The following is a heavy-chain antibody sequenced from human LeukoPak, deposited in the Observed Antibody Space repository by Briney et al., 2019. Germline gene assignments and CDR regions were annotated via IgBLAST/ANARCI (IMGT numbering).Heavy chain of an antibody. V-gene: IGHV3-74*01. J-gene: IGHJ4*02. D-gene: IGHD6-19*01. CDR1: GNYW. CDR3: AKGSKSSGWNY. Sequence: SGGSLRLSCAASGNYWMHWVRQAPGKGLVWVSHINSDGSWTSYADSVKGRFTISKDNAKNTLYLQMNSLRAEDTAVYFCAKGSKSSGWNYWGQGTLVTVSS. CDR2: INSDGSWT.